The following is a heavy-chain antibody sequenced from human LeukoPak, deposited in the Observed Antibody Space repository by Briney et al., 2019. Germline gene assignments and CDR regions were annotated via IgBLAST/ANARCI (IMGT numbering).Heavy chain of an antibody. CDR1: EYRFEDNW. D-gene: IGHD2-2*02. J-gene: IGHJ6*02. V-gene: IGHV5-51*01. CDR3: AKFGIRGCSSSTRCYTSFFYYGMDV. Sequence: GGSLKISCQGSEYRFEDNWSSWVGQLQGKGPKWMERIFPHDSDTKYSPSFEGQVTISVDKSISTAYVQWGSLRVSDTAIYYCAKFGIRGCSSSTRCYTSFFYYGMDVWGQGTTVTVSS. CDR2: IFPHDSDT.